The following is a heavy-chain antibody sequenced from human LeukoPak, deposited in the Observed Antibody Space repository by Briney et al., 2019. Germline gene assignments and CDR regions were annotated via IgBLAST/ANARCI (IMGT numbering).Heavy chain of an antibody. D-gene: IGHD3-3*01. CDR2: IYYSGST. Sequence: PSETLSLTCTVSGGSLSSGGYYWSWIRQHPGKGLEWIGYIYYSGSTYYNPSLKSRVTISVDTSKNQFSLKLSSVTAADTAVYYCATADSRVVTGAFDYWGQGTLVTVSS. J-gene: IGHJ4*02. CDR1: GGSLSSGGYY. CDR3: ATADSRVVTGAFDY. V-gene: IGHV4-31*03.